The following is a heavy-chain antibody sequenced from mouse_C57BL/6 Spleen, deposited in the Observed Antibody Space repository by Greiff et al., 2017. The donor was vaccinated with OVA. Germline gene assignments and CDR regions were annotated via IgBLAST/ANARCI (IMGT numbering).Heavy chain of an antibody. CDR2: INPNYGTT. CDR3: ARSPITTVVAPVYYYAMDY. D-gene: IGHD1-1*01. V-gene: IGHV1-39*01. Sequence: EVQLVESGPELVKPGASVKISCKASGYSFTDYNMNWVKQSNGKSLEWIGVINPNYGTTSYNQKFQGKATLTVDQSSSTAYMQLNSLTSEDSAVYYCARSPITTVVAPVYYYAMDYWGQGTSVTVSS. CDR1: GYSFTDYN. J-gene: IGHJ4*01.